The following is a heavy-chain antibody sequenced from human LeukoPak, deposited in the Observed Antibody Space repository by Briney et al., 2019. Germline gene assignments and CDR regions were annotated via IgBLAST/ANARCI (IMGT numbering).Heavy chain of an antibody. CDR1: GLTFSSYG. J-gene: IGHJ4*02. CDR2: ISYDGSNK. D-gene: IGHD6-13*01. Sequence: PGGSLRLSCAASGLTFSSYGMHWVRQAPGKGLEWVAVISYDGSNKYYADSVKGRFTISRDNSKNTLYLQMTSLRAEDTAVYYCAKGPGSSSWYYYFDYWGQGTLVTVSS. V-gene: IGHV3-30*18. CDR3: AKGPGSSSWYYYFDY.